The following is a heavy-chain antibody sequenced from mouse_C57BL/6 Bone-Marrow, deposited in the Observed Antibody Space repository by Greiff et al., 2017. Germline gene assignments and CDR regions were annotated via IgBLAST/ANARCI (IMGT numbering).Heavy chain of an antibody. J-gene: IGHJ1*03. V-gene: IGHV1-15*01. CDR2: IDPETGGT. D-gene: IGHD2-1*01. CDR3: TRDGNWYFDV. Sequence: QVQLQQSGAELVRPGASVTLSCKASGYTFTDYEMHWVKQTPVHGLEWIGAIDPETGGTAYNQKFKGKAILTADKSSSTAYMELRSLTSEDSAVYYCTRDGNWYFDVWDTGTTVTVSS. CDR1: GYTFTDYE.